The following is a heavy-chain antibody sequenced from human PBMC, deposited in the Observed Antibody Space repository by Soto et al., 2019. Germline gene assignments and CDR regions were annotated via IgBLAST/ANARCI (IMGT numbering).Heavy chain of an antibody. Sequence: SETLSLTCTVSGGSISSYYWSWIRQPPGEGLEWIGYIYYSGSTNYNPSLKSRVTISVDTSKNQFSLKLSSVTAADTAVYYCARGESKALRFLSNDYWGQGTLVTVSS. CDR1: GGSISSYY. CDR2: IYYSGST. D-gene: IGHD3-3*01. CDR3: ARGESKALRFLSNDY. J-gene: IGHJ4*02. V-gene: IGHV4-59*01.